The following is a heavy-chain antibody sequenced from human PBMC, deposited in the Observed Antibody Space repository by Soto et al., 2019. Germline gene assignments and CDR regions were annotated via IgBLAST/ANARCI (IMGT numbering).Heavy chain of an antibody. CDR3: ARGRPYYDILTGYYKGPPFDY. CDR1: GGSFSGYY. J-gene: IGHJ4*02. D-gene: IGHD3-9*01. CDR2: INHSGST. V-gene: IGHV4-34*01. Sequence: SETLSLTCAVYGGSFSGYYWSWIRQPPGKGLEXIGEINHSGSTNYNPSLKSRVTISVDTSKNQFSLKLSSVTAADTAVYYCARGRPYYDILTGYYKGPPFDYWGQRTLVTVSS.